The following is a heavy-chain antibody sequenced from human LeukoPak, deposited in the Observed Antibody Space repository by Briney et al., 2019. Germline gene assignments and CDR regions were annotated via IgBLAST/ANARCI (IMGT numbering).Heavy chain of an antibody. V-gene: IGHV1-69*01. Sequence: SVKVSCKASGGTFSSYAISWVRQAPGQGLEWMGGIIPIFGTANYAQKFQGRVTITADESTSTAYMELSSLRSEDTAVYYCARLEGCSSTSCYSRSAMPPHYWYFDLWGRGTLVTVSS. J-gene: IGHJ2*01. CDR2: IIPIFGTA. D-gene: IGHD2-2*01. CDR3: ARLEGCSSTSCYSRSAMPPHYWYFDL. CDR1: GGTFSSYA.